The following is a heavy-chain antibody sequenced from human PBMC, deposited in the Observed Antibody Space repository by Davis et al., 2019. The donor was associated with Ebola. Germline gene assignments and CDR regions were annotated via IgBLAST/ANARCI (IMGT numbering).Heavy chain of an antibody. D-gene: IGHD6-13*01. V-gene: IGHV3-30-3*01. J-gene: IGHJ4*02. CDR3: ARERQAKQQLIFDY. Sequence: GESLKISCAASGFTFSSYAMHWVRQAPGKGLEWVAVISYDGSNKYYADSVKGRFTISRDNSKNTLYLQMNSLRAEDTAVYYCARERQAKQQLIFDYWGQGTLVTVSS. CDR2: ISYDGSNK. CDR1: GFTFSSYA.